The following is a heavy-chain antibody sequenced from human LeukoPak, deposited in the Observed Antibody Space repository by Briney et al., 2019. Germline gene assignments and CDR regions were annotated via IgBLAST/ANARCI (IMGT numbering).Heavy chain of an antibody. Sequence: GASVKVSCKASGYTVTGYYMHWVRQAPGQGLEWMGWINPNSGGTNYAQKFQGRVTMTRDTSISTAYMELSRLRSDDTAVYYCARELGSSWHDAFDIWGQGTMVTVSS. V-gene: IGHV1-2*02. CDR3: ARELGSSWHDAFDI. CDR2: INPNSGGT. CDR1: GYTVTGYY. J-gene: IGHJ3*02. D-gene: IGHD6-13*01.